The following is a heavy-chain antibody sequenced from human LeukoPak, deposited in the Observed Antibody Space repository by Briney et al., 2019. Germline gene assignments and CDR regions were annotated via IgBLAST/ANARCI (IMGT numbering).Heavy chain of an antibody. J-gene: IGHJ4*02. Sequence: GASVKVSCKASGYTFTSYYMHWVRQAPGQGLEWMGIINPSGGSTSYAQKFQGRVTMTRDTSTSTVYMELSSLRSEDTAVYFCASGDFWSGPARNYFDYWGQGTLVTVSS. CDR2: INPSGGST. D-gene: IGHD3-3*01. V-gene: IGHV1-46*01. CDR1: GYTFTSYY. CDR3: ASGDFWSGPARNYFDY.